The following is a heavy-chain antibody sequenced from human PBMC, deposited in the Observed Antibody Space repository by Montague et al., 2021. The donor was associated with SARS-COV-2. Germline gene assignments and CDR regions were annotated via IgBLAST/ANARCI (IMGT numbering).Heavy chain of an antibody. J-gene: IGHJ4*02. Sequence: PALVKPTQTLTLTCTFSGFPLSTPNVGVAWIRQPPGKALEWLAVXYSNGDKRYSPSLQRRLTITKDTSRNQVVLSLTNVDPLDTATYYCAHLIRYYDIFTGIPFDDWGQGTQVTVSS. CDR3: AHLIRYYDIFTGIPFDD. D-gene: IGHD3-9*01. V-gene: IGHV2-5*01. CDR1: GFPLSTPNVG. CDR2: XYSNGDK.